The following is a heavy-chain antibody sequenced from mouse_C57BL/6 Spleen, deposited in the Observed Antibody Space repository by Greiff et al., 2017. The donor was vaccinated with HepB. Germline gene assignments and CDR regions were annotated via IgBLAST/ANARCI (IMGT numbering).Heavy chain of an antibody. CDR3: AREGGYYETYFDY. Sequence: QVQLKQPGAELVRPGSSVKLSCKASGYTFTSYWMHWVKQRPIQGLEWIGNIDPSDSETHYNQKFKDKATLTVDKSSSTAYMQLSSLTSEDSAVYYCAREGGYYETYFDYWGRGTTLTVSS. D-gene: IGHD2-3*01. CDR2: IDPSDSET. CDR1: GYTFTSYW. J-gene: IGHJ2*01. V-gene: IGHV1-52*01.